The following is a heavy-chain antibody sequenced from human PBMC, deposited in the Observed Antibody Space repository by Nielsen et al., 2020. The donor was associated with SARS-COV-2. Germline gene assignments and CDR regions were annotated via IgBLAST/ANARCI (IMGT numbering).Heavy chain of an antibody. D-gene: IGHD2-21*01. V-gene: IGHV3-33*01. CDR2: IWYDGSRR. CDR3: VRDSPWSRICGDMTCFHNWFGP. Sequence: GGSLRLSCAASGFSFNNHDMHWVRQAPGKGLEWVAVIWYDGSRRYYADSVKGRFTISRDNSKNSLYLQMNSLRVDDTAVYYCVRDSPWSRICGDMTCFHNWFGPWGQGTLVTVSS. J-gene: IGHJ5*02. CDR1: GFSFNNHD.